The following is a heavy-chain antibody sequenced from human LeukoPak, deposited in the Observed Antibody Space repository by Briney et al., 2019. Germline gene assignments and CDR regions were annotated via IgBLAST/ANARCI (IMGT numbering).Heavy chain of an antibody. D-gene: IGHD2-2*02. CDR3: AKDPRTILVGRVPRYFDY. Sequence: RGSLRLSCAASGFTFSSYAMSWVRQAPGKGLEWVSAISGSGGSTYYADSVKGRFTISRDNSKNTLYLQMNSLRAEDTAVYYCAKDPRTILVGRVPRYFDYWGQGTLVTVSS. CDR2: ISGSGGST. CDR1: GFTFSSYA. J-gene: IGHJ4*02. V-gene: IGHV3-23*01.